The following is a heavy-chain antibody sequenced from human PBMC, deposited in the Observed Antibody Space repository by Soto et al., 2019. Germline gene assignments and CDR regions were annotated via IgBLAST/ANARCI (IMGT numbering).Heavy chain of an antibody. Sequence: SETLSLPCTVSGGSVSNVDYYWSWIRQSPGKGLEWIGYIYQSGSTYYNPSLNSRVTVSVDTSKNQFSLKVTSVTAADTAVYYCARLHGYCISSSCHGHYAMDVWGQGTTVTVSS. CDR2: IYQSGST. CDR1: GGSVSNVDYY. V-gene: IGHV4-61*08. D-gene: IGHD2-2*01. CDR3: ARLHGYCISSSCHGHYAMDV. J-gene: IGHJ6*02.